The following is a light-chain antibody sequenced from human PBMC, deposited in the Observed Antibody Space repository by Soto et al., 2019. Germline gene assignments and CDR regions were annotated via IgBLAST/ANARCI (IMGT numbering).Light chain of an antibody. CDR1: SGHSSYI. J-gene: IGLJ1*01. V-gene: IGLV4-60*02. CDR2: LEGSGSY. CDR3: ETWDGNTRV. Sequence: QPVLTQSSSASASLGSSVKLTCTLSSGHSSYIIAWHQQRPGKAPRYLMKLEGSGSYNKGSGVPDRFSGSSSGADRYLTISNLQFEDETDYYCETWDGNTRVFGTGTKVTVL.